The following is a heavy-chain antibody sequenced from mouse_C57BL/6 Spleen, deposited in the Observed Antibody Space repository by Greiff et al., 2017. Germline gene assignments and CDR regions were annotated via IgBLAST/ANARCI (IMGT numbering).Heavy chain of an antibody. V-gene: IGHV5-16*01. Sequence: EVMLVESEGGLVQPGSSMKLSCTASGFTFSDYYMAWVRQVPEKGLKWVANINYDGSSTYYLDSLKSRFIISRDNAKNILYLQMSSLKSEDTATYYCARMGSSYNWYFDVWGTGTTVTVSS. CDR2: INYDGSST. D-gene: IGHD1-1*01. CDR1: GFTFSDYY. J-gene: IGHJ1*03. CDR3: ARMGSSYNWYFDV.